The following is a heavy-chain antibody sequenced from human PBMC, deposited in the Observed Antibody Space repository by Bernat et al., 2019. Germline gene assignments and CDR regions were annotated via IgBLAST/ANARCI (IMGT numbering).Heavy chain of an antibody. CDR2: IYYSGST. J-gene: IGHJ2*01. CDR1: GGSVSSGSYY. D-gene: IGHD2-21*02. Sequence: QVQLQESGPGLVKPSETLSLTCTVSGGSVSSGSYYWSWIRQPPGKGLEWIGYIYYSGSTNYNPSLKSRVTISVDTSKNQFSLKLSSVTAADTAVYYCARVVTAIFDWYFDLWGRGTLVTVSS. V-gene: IGHV4-61*01. CDR3: ARVVTAIFDWYFDL.